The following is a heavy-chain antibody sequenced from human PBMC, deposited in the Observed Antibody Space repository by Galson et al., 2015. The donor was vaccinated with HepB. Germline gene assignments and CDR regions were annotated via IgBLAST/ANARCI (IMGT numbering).Heavy chain of an antibody. CDR2: IYGSGTST. Sequence: SLRLSCAASGFTFSNSAMSWVRQAPGEGLEWVSTIYGSGTSTYYADSVKGRFTISRDNSKNTLYLQMNALRVEDSAIYYCAKRSGSSSRAFDYWGQGTLVTVSS. CDR3: AKRSGSSSRAFDY. V-gene: IGHV3-23*05. D-gene: IGHD6-6*01. CDR1: GFTFSNSA. J-gene: IGHJ4*01.